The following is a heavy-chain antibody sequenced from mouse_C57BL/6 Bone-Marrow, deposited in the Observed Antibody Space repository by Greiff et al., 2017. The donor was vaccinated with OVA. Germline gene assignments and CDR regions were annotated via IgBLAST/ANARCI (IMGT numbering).Heavy chain of an antibody. D-gene: IGHD1-1*01. Sequence: EVQLVESGGGLVQPKGSLKLSCAASGFSFNTYAMNWVRQAPGKGLEWVARIRSKSNNYASYYADSVKDRFTISRDDSESMLYLQMNNLKTEDTAMYYCVRGATTVVAHYYAMDYWGQGTSVTVSS. CDR3: VRGATTVVAHYYAMDY. CDR2: IRSKSNNYAS. V-gene: IGHV10-1*01. CDR1: GFSFNTYA. J-gene: IGHJ4*01.